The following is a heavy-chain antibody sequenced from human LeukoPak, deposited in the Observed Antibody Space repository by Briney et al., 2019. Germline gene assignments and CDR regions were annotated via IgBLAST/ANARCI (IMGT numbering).Heavy chain of an antibody. V-gene: IGHV5-10-1*01. CDR1: GYSFTSYW. D-gene: IGHD1-26*01. CDR3: ASLNSGSHYGLGFFDL. J-gene: IGHJ2*01. Sequence: GESLRISCKGSGYSFTSYWISWVRQMPGKGLEWMGRIDPSDSYTNYSPSFQGHVTISADKSISTTYLQWNSLEASDTAMYYCASLNSGSHYGLGFFDLWGRGTLVTVSS. CDR2: IDPSDSYT.